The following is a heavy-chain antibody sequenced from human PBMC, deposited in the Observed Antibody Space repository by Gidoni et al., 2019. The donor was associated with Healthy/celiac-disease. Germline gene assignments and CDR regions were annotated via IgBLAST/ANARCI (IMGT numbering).Heavy chain of an antibody. Sequence: QVQLVQSGAEVKKPGASVKVACKASGYTFTSYYMHGVRQAPGQGLEWMGIINPSGGSTSYAQKFQGRVTMNRDTSTSTVYMELSSLRSEDTAVYYCARGTGQWLEYDYFDYWGQGTLVTVSS. CDR2: INPSGGST. V-gene: IGHV1-46*03. CDR3: ARGTGQWLEYDYFDY. D-gene: IGHD6-19*01. J-gene: IGHJ4*02. CDR1: GYTFTSYY.